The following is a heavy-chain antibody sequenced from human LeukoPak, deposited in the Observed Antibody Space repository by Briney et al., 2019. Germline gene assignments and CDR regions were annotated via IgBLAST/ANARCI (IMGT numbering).Heavy chain of an antibody. CDR2: IFGGGSDT. CDR3: GRSGYSGYEFDY. CDR1: GYSFTNYW. J-gene: IGHJ4*02. V-gene: IGHV5-51*01. Sequence: GESLKISCKGSGYSFTNYWIGWVRQMPGKGLEWMGIIFGGGSDTRYSPSFQGQVTISADKSISTAYLQWSSLKASDTAMYYCGRSGYSGYEFDYWGQGTLVTVSS. D-gene: IGHD5-12*01.